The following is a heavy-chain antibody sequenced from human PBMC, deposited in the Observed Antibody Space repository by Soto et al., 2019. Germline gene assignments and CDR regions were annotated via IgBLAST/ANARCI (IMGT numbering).Heavy chain of an antibody. CDR3: ASTYYYGSGSYYNEYWFDP. D-gene: IGHD3-10*01. Sequence: SETLSLTCTVSGGSISSSSYYWGWIRQPPGKGLEWIGSIYYSGSTYYNPSLKSRVTISEDTSKNHFSLKLSSVTAADTAVYYCASTYYYGSGSYYNEYWFDPWGQGTLVTVSS. CDR1: GGSISSSSYY. J-gene: IGHJ5*02. CDR2: IYYSGST. V-gene: IGHV4-39*01.